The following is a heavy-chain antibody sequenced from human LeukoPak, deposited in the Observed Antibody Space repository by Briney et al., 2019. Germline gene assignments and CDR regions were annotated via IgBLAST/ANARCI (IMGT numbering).Heavy chain of an antibody. CDR1: GYTLTELS. CDR3: ARCYDLWSGYYRWLDP. Sequence: ASVKVSCKVSGYTLTELSMHWVRQAPGKGLEWMGGFDPEDGETIYAQKFQGRVTITADESTSTAYMELSSLRSEDTAVYYCARCYDLWSGYYRWLDPWGQGTLVTVSS. CDR2: FDPEDGET. V-gene: IGHV1-24*01. D-gene: IGHD3-3*01. J-gene: IGHJ5*02.